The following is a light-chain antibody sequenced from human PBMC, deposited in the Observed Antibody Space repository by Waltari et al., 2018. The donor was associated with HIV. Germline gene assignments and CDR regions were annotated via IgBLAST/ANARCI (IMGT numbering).Light chain of an antibody. J-gene: IGLJ3*02. CDR2: NNN. CDR1: SSNIGTNS. Sequence: QSLLTQPPSASGTPGQRVTISCSGSSSNIGTNSVNWYHHLPGTAPKLLIYNNNQRPSGVPDRFSGSKSGTSASLAISGLQSEDEADYDCAAWDDSLRGWVFGRGTKLEVL. CDR3: AAWDDSLRGWV. V-gene: IGLV1-44*01.